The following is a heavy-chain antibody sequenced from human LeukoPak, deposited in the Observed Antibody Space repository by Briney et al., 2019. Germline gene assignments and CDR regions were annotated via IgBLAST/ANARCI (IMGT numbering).Heavy chain of an antibody. Sequence: SETLSLTCAVYGGSFSGYYWSWIRQPPGKGLEWIGEINHSGSTNYNPTLKSRVTITVDTSKNQFSLKLSSVTAADTAVYYCARGYCSSTSCYGFDYWGQGTLVTVSS. V-gene: IGHV4-34*01. D-gene: IGHD2-2*01. J-gene: IGHJ4*02. CDR2: INHSGST. CDR3: ARGYCSSTSCYGFDY. CDR1: GGSFSGYY.